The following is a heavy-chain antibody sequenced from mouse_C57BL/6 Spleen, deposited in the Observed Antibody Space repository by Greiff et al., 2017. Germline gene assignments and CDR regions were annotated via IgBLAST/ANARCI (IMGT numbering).Heavy chain of an antibody. V-gene: IGHV1-26*01. CDR3: AREYYGGYFGV. Sequence: VQLQQSGPELVKPGASVKISCKASGYTFTDYYMNWVKQSHGKSLEWIGDINPNNGGTSYNQKFKGKATLTVDKSSSTAYMELRSLTSEDSAVYYCAREYYGGYFGVWGTGTSVTVSS. J-gene: IGHJ1*03. CDR2: INPNNGGT. CDR1: GYTFTDYY. D-gene: IGHD1-1*01.